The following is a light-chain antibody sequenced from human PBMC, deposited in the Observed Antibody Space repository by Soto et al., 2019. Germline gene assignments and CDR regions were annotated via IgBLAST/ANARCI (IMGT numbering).Light chain of an antibody. CDR3: QQYGSSPYT. V-gene: IGKV3-20*01. J-gene: IGKJ2*01. Sequence: EIVLTQSPGTLSLSPRERATRSCRASQSVSTNYLAWYQQKPGQSPRLLIYGATSRATGIPDRFSGSGSGTDFILTIIRLDPEDFALYFCQQYGSSPYTFAQGTKLDIK. CDR1: QSVSTNY. CDR2: GAT.